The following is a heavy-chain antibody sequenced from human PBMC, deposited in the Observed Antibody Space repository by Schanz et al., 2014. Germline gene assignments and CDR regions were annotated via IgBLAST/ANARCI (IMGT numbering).Heavy chain of an antibody. CDR3: ARVVRYSGYVRHSFFDL. J-gene: IGHJ2*01. CDR2: IHSTGET. D-gene: IGHD5-12*01. Sequence: VQLVESGGDLVKPGGSLRLSCAASGFPFNEYGMLWVRQVTGKGLQWVSAIHSTGETYYPDSVQGRFTISRENTKNSLYLQMTNLRAGDTAIYYCARVVRYSGYVRHSFFDLWGRGTSVTVSS. CDR1: GFPFNEYG. V-gene: IGHV3-13*01.